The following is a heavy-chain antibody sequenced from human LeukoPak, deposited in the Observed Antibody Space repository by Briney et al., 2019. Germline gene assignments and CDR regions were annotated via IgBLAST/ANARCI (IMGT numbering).Heavy chain of an antibody. CDR2: ISYDGSNE. CDR1: GFTFSSYG. V-gene: IGHV3-30*03. CDR3: ARVRAGYCTSTSCYTGMDV. J-gene: IGHJ6*02. D-gene: IGHD2-2*01. Sequence: GRSLRLSCAASGFTFSSYGMHWVRQAPGKGLEWVALISYDGSNEYYADSVRGRFTISRDNSKFTLYMQMNSLRAEDTAVYYCARVRAGYCTSTSCYTGMDVWGQGTTVTVSS.